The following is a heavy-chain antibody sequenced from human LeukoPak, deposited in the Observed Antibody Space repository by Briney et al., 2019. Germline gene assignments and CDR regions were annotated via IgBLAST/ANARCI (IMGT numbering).Heavy chain of an antibody. CDR2: ISYDGSNE. CDR1: GFTFSSYG. CDR3: ARGGYYYDSSGLIAAFDI. J-gene: IGHJ3*02. Sequence: GGSLRLSCAASGFTFSSYGMHWVRQAPGKGREWGAVISYDGSNEYYADSVKGRFTISTDNSTNTLYLQMNSLRAEDTAVYYCARGGYYYDSSGLIAAFDIWGQGTMVTVSS. D-gene: IGHD3-22*01. V-gene: IGHV3-30*03.